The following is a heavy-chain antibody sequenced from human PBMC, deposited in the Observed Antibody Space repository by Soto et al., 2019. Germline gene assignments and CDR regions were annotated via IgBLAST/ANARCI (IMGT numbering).Heavy chain of an antibody. D-gene: IGHD6-6*01. CDR1: GFTFSSYS. V-gene: IGHV3-48*02. CDR3: ARYTDEYSSSSYYYGMDV. Sequence: GSLRLSCAASGFTFSSYSMNWVRQAPGKGLEWVSYISSSSSTIYYADSVKGRFTISRDNAKNSLYLQMNSLRDEDTAVYYCARYTDEYSSSSYYYGMDVWGQGTTVTVSS. CDR2: ISSSSSTI. J-gene: IGHJ6*02.